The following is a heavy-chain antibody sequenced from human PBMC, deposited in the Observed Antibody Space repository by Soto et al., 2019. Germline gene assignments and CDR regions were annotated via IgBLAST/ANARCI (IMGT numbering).Heavy chain of an antibody. CDR1: GYTFTNYI. CDR2: ISACNGNT. J-gene: IGHJ5*02. Sequence: GASVKVSCKASGYTFTNYIISWARLAPGQGLEWMGWISACNGNTIYAQKFQGRVTITRDTSTSTAYMELSRLRSEDTAVYYCASGYSGGRLVGFWFDPWGQGTLVTVSS. CDR3: ASGYSGGRLVGFWFDP. V-gene: IGHV1-18*01. D-gene: IGHD5-12*01.